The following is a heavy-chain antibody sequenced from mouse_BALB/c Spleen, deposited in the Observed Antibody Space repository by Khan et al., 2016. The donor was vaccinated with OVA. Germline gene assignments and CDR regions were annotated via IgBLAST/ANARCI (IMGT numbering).Heavy chain of an antibody. CDR1: GFNIKDTY. Sequence: VQLKESGAELVKPGASVKLSCTASGFNIKDTYMHWVKQRPEQGLEWIGTIDPANGNTKYDQKFQGKATITTDTSSNTAYLQLSSLTSEDTAVYYCATLGVYAMDYWGQGTSVTVSS. V-gene: IGHV14-3*02. CDR2: IDPANGNT. CDR3: ATLGVYAMDY. J-gene: IGHJ4*01.